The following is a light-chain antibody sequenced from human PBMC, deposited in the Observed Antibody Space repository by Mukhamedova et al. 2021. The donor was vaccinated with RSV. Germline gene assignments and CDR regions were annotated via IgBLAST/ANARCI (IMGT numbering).Light chain of an antibody. CDR3: QQTYTTPRT. J-gene: IGKJ1*01. Sequence: WYQRRLHGKAPKLLIYSASTLQSGVPSRFSGRGSVRDFTLTISSLQPEGFATYYCQQTYTTPRTFGQGTMV. CDR2: SAS. V-gene: IGKV1-39*01.